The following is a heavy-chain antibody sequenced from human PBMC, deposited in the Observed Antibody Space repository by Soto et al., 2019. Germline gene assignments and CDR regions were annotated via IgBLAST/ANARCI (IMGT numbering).Heavy chain of an antibody. CDR1: GFTFSSYE. J-gene: IGHJ4*02. Sequence: GGSLRLSCAASGFTFSSYEMNWVRQAPGKGLEWVSYISSSGSTIYYADSVKGRFTISRDNAKNSLYLQMNSLRAEDTAVYYCTRQLNGDYGGYWGQGTLVTVSS. D-gene: IGHD4-17*01. CDR3: TRQLNGDYGGY. CDR2: ISSSGSTI. V-gene: IGHV3-48*03.